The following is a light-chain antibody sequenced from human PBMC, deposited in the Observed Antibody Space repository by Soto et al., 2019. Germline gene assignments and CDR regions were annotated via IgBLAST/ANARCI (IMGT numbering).Light chain of an antibody. CDR2: EVS. Sequence: QSALTQPASVSGSPGQSITISCTGTSSDVGGYNYVSWYQQHPGKAPKLMIYEVSNRPSGVSNRFSGSKSGNTASLTISGLKAEDEADYYCSSYTSRSTLFGGGTKVTVL. CDR1: SSDVGGYNY. CDR3: SSYTSRSTL. V-gene: IGLV2-14*01. J-gene: IGLJ2*01.